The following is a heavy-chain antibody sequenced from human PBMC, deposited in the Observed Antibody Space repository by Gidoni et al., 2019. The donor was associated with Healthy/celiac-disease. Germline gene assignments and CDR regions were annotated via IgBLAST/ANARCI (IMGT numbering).Heavy chain of an antibody. CDR3: ARDRSPPDGMDV. V-gene: IGHV3-48*03. Sequence: EVQLVESGGGLVQPGGSLRLSCAASGFTFSSYEMNWVRQAPGKGLEWVSYISSSGSTIYYADSVKGRFTISRDNAKNSLYLQMNSLRAEDTAVYYCARDRSPPDGMDVWGQGTTVTVSS. CDR1: GFTFSSYE. CDR2: ISSSGSTI. J-gene: IGHJ6*02.